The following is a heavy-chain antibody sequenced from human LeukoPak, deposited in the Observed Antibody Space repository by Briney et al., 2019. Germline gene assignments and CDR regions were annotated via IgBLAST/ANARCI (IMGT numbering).Heavy chain of an antibody. J-gene: IGHJ4*02. Sequence: SETLSLTCTVSGGSISSYYWSWIRQPAGKGLEWIGRIYTSGSTNYNPSLKSRVTISVDKSENQFSLKLSSVTAADTAVYYCAGRDYGDPSFDYWGQGTLVTVSS. CDR2: IYTSGST. CDR1: GGSISSYY. D-gene: IGHD4-17*01. V-gene: IGHV4-4*07. CDR3: AGRDYGDPSFDY.